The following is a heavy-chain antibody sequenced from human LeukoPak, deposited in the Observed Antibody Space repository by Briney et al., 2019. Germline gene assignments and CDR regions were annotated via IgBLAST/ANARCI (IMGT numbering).Heavy chain of an antibody. Sequence: SETLSLTCRVSGASINSGSNYWGWIRQPPGTTLEWIGSIYYSGSTYYNPSLKSRVTISVDTSKNQFSLKLGSVTAADTAVYYCARGKFDYGNYVLGPGSYYYYYMDVWGKGTTVTVSS. V-gene: IGHV4-39*07. CDR1: GASINSGSNY. D-gene: IGHD4-11*01. CDR2: IYYSGST. J-gene: IGHJ6*03. CDR3: ARGKFDYGNYVLGPGSYYYYYMDV.